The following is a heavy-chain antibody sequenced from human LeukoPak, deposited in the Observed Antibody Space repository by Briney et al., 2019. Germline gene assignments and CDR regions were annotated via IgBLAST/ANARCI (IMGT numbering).Heavy chain of an antibody. CDR2: INPNSGGT. Sequence: ASVKVSCKASGYTFTGYYMHWVRQAPGQGLEWMGWINPNSGGTNYAQKFQRRVTMTRDTSISTAYMELSRLRSDDTAVYYCARAADTARAHFDYWGQGTLVTVSS. V-gene: IGHV1-2*02. J-gene: IGHJ4*02. CDR1: GYTFTGYY. CDR3: ARAADTARAHFDY. D-gene: IGHD5-18*01.